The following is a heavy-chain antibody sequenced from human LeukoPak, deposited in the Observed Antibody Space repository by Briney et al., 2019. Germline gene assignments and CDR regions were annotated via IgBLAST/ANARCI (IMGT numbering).Heavy chain of an antibody. CDR3: ARDLTSSSGWYAYYYGMDV. D-gene: IGHD6-19*01. CDR1: GFPFSSYS. J-gene: IGHJ6*02. V-gene: IGHV3-21*01. Sequence: PGGSLRLSCAASGFPFSSYSMTWVRQAPGKGLEWVSSISSSSSYIYYADSVKGRFTISRDNAKNSLYLQMNSLRAEDTAVYYCARDLTSSSGWYAYYYGMDVWGQGTTVTVSS. CDR2: ISSSSSYI.